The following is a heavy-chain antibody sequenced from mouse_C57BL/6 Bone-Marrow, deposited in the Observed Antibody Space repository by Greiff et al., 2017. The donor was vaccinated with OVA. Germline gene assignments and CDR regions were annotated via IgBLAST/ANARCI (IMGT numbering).Heavy chain of an antibody. CDR1: GFTFSDYY. D-gene: IGHD2-3*01. J-gene: IGHJ3*01. CDR3: ARWLLRGAY. V-gene: IGHV5-12*01. CDR2: ISNGGGST. Sequence: EVQLVESGGGLVQPGGSLKLSCAASGFTFSDYYMYWVRQTPEKRLEWVAYISNGGGSTYYPDTVKGRFTISRDNAKNTLYLQMSRLKSEDTAMYYCARWLLRGAYWGQGTLVTVSA.